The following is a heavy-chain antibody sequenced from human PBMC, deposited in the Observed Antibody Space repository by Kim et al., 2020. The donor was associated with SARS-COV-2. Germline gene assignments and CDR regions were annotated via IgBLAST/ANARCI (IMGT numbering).Heavy chain of an antibody. J-gene: IGHJ5*02. V-gene: IGHV4-61*07. D-gene: IGHD3-3*01. Sequence: PKSRVTISVDTSQNQFSLKLSSVTAAETAFYYCARRNDDFWSGYSPWFDPWGQGTLVTVSS. CDR3: ARRNDDFWSGYSPWFDP.